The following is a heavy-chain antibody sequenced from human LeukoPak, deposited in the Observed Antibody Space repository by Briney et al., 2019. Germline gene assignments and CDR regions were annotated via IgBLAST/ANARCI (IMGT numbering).Heavy chain of an antibody. V-gene: IGHV1-2*02. D-gene: IGHD4-11*01. CDR2: INPNSGGT. J-gene: IGHJ4*02. Sequence: GASVKVSCKASGYTFTGYYMHWVRQAPGQGLEWMGWINPNSGGTNYAQKFQGRVTITRDMSTSTAYMELSSLRSEDTAVYYCAAAPSLRSNYPLLDFDYWGQGTLVTVSS. CDR1: GYTFTGYY. CDR3: AAAPSLRSNYPLLDFDY.